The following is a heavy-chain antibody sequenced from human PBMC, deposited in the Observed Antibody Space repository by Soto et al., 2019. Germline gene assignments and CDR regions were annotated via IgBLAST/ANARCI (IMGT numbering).Heavy chain of an antibody. CDR1: GGSIRNVY. Sequence: SETLSLTCTVSGGSIRNVYWSWIRQAPGKGLEWIGFIFHSGNAKYNPSLKSRVTISVDTSKNQFSLSLDSVTAADTVVYFCARAHAPTLPFDYWGPGTLVTVSS. J-gene: IGHJ4*01. D-gene: IGHD2-15*01. CDR2: IFHSGNA. V-gene: IGHV4-59*01. CDR3: ARAHAPTLPFDY.